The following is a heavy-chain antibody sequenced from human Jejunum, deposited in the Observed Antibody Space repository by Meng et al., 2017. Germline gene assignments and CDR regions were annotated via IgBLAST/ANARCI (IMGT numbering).Heavy chain of an antibody. V-gene: IGHV3-30*04. CDR2: LSEDGKRK. CDR3: ARERDGSGRWGYYDY. CDR1: GFTFSGYP. Sequence: QVQVVESGGGVVQPGRALRLSCAASGFTFSGYPRHGVRQAPGKGLEWVSSLSEDGKRKYYVDSVKGRFTISRDDSKNTLYLQMDSLRDEDTAVYFCARERDGSGRWGYYDYWGQGILVTVSS. D-gene: IGHD3-22*01. J-gene: IGHJ4*02.